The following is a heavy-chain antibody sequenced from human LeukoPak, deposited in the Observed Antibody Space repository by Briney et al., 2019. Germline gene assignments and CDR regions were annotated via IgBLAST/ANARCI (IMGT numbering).Heavy chain of an antibody. CDR2: FDPEQNTM. CDR3: AKRSGDFWSGYVN. V-gene: IGHV1-24*01. J-gene: IGHJ4*02. CDR1: GDILTELS. D-gene: IGHD3-3*01. Sequence: GASVKVSCKVSGDILTELSIQWVRQAPGKGLECMGGFDPEQNTMIYAQRLQGRVTMTEDTSTDTAYMELSSLTSEDTGIYYCAKRSGDFWSGYVNWGQGTLVTVSS.